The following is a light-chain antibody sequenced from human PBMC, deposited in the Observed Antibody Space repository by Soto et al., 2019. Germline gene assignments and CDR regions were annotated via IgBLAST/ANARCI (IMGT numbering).Light chain of an antibody. Sequence: DIQMTQSPASLSVSVGDRVTITCRASQSINNYLNWYLQRPGQAPKLLIRSASTLQRGVPSRFSGSGSRTEFTLTISSLQPEDFATYYCQQSSSTPWTFGQGTKVDIK. CDR2: SAS. CDR1: QSINNY. J-gene: IGKJ1*01. V-gene: IGKV1-39*01. CDR3: QQSSSTPWT.